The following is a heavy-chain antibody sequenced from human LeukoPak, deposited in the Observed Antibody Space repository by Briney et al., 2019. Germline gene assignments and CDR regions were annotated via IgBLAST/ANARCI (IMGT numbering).Heavy chain of an antibody. Sequence: PSETLSLTCAVYGGSFSGYYWSWIRQPPGKGLEWIGEINHSGSTNYNPSPKSRVTISVDTSKNQFSLKLSSVTAADTAVYYCARHSGGTYYVNFDPWGEGTLVTVSS. D-gene: IGHD1-26*01. CDR2: INHSGST. J-gene: IGHJ5*02. CDR1: GGSFSGYY. CDR3: ARHSGGTYYVNFDP. V-gene: IGHV4-34*01.